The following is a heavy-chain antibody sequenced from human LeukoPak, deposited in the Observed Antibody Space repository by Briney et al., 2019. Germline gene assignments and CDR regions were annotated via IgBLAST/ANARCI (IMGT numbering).Heavy chain of an antibody. V-gene: IGHV1-2*02. Sequence: ASVKVSCKASGYTFTGSGWYLYWLRQAPGQGLECVGWFHPNNGVTGYAQKFQGRVAMTTDTSISTAYMELSRLRPDDTAIYYCARDGPAQMVDFDYWGQGTLVTVSS. CDR1: GYTFTGSGWY. CDR2: FHPNNGVT. D-gene: IGHD3-10*01. J-gene: IGHJ4*02. CDR3: ARDGPAQMVDFDY.